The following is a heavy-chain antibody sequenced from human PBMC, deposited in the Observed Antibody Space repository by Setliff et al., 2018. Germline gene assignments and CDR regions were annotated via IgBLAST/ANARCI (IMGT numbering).Heavy chain of an antibody. V-gene: IGHV1-3*01. J-gene: IGHJ3*02. CDR2: INAGNGNT. CDR3: AKGLSGYSYGSNSNAFDI. Sequence: ASVKVSCKASGYTFTSYAMHWVRQAPGQRLEWMGWINAGNGNTKYSQKFQGRVTITRDTSASTAYMELSSLRAEDTAVYYCAKGLSGYSYGSNSNAFDIWGQGTMVT. CDR1: GYTFTSYA. D-gene: IGHD5-18*01.